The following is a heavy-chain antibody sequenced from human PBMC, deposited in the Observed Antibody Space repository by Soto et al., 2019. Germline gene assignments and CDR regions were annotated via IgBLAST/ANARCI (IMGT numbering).Heavy chain of an antibody. CDR3: ARGVVGASPPDAFDI. CDR2: IYYSGST. J-gene: IGHJ3*02. CDR1: GGSISSYY. V-gene: IGHV4-59*08. Sequence: QVQLQESGPGLVKPSETLSLTCTVSGGSISSYYWSWIRQPPGKGLEWIGYIYYSGSTNYNPSLKGRVTISVDTSKNQFALKLSSVTAADTAVYYCARGVVGASPPDAFDIWGQGTMVTVSS. D-gene: IGHD1-26*01.